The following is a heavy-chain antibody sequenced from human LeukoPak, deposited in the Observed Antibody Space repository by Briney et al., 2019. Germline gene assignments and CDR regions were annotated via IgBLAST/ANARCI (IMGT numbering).Heavy chain of an antibody. J-gene: IGHJ4*02. Sequence: PSETLSLTCTVSGASVSSGDFSWSWIRQPPGKGLEWIGYIYYSGSTYYNPSLKSRVTISVDTSKNQFSLKLSSVTAADTAVYYCARERTLLYYFDYWGQGTLVTVSS. V-gene: IGHV4-30-4*01. CDR3: ARERTLLYYFDY. D-gene: IGHD3/OR15-3a*01. CDR2: IYYSGST. CDR1: GASVSSGDFS.